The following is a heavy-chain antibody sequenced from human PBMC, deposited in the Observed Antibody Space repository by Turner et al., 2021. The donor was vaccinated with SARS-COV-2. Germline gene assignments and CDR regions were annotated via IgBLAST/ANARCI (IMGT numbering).Heavy chain of an antibody. J-gene: IGHJ4*02. D-gene: IGHD3-22*01. V-gene: IGHV3-15*01. Sequence: EVQLVESGGGLVKPGGSLRLSCAASGFTCSNAWMSWVRQAPGKGLEWVGRINRKTDGGTADYAAPVKGRFTISRDDSKNTLYLQMNSLKTEDTAVYYCTTGKTYYYVSSAYYYSVDYWGQGTLVTVSS. CDR2: INRKTDGGTA. CDR1: GFTCSNAW. CDR3: TTGKTYYYVSSAYYYSVDY.